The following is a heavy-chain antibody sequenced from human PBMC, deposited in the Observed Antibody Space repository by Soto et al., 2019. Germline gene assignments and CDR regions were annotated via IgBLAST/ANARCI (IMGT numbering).Heavy chain of an antibody. J-gene: IGHJ4*02. D-gene: IGHD2-21*02. CDR2: IYYSGST. V-gene: IGHV4-59*08. CDR3: ARHNPLCGGDCYSFDY. Sequence: SETLSLTCTVSGGSISSYYWSWIRQPPGKGLEWIGYIYYSGSTNYNPSLKSRVTISVDTSKNQFSLKLSSVTAADTAVYYCARHNPLCGGDCYSFDYWGQGTLVTVSS. CDR1: GGSISSYY.